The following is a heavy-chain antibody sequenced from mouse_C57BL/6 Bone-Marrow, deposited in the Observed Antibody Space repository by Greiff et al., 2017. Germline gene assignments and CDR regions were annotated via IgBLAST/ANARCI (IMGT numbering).Heavy chain of an antibody. CDR1: GYTFTTYW. CDR3: AGGDSNYAMDY. CDR2: IYPGGGYT. Sequence: VQLQQSGAELVRPGTSVKMSCKASGYTFTTYWIGWAKQRPGHGLEWIGDIYPGGGYTNYNEKFKGKATLAADKSSSTAYMQFRSLTSEDAAIYYSAGGDSNYAMDYWGQGTSVTVTS. D-gene: IGHD3-2*01. V-gene: IGHV1-63*01. J-gene: IGHJ4*01.